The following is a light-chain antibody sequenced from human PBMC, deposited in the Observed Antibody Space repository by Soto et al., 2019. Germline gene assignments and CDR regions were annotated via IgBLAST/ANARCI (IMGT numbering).Light chain of an antibody. J-gene: IGKJ4*01. CDR2: GAS. Sequence: EIVLTQSPGILSVSPGGRATLSCRASQSVGSNLAWYQQKPGQAPRLLIYGASTRATGIPARFSGSGSGTEFTLTISSLQSEDFAVYYCQQYNKWPQLTFGGGTKVDIK. CDR3: QQYNKWPQLT. V-gene: IGKV3-15*01. CDR1: QSVGSN.